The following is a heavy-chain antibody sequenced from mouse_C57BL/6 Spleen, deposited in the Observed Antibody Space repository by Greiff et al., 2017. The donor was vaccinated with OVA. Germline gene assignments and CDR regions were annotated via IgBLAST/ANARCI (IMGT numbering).Heavy chain of an antibody. CDR3: ARKGYGYDGAWFAY. Sequence: QVQLQQSGPGLVQPSQSLSITCTVSGFSLTSYGVHWVRQSPGQGLEWLGVIWSGGSTDYNAAFISRLSISKDNSKSQVFFKMNSLQADDTAIYYCARKGYGYDGAWFAYWGQGTLVTVSA. J-gene: IGHJ3*01. CDR1: GFSLTSYG. D-gene: IGHD2-2*01. V-gene: IGHV2-2*01. CDR2: IWSGGST.